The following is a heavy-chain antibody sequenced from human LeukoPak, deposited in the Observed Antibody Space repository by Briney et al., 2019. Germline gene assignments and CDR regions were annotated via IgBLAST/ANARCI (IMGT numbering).Heavy chain of an antibody. Sequence: PSETLSLTCAVYGGSFSGYYWSWIRQPPGKGPEWIGEINHSGSTNYNPSLKSRVTISVDTSKNQFSLKLSSVTAADTAVYYCARKSGSSSRSEKVGYWGQGTLVTVSS. D-gene: IGHD1-26*01. CDR2: INHSGST. V-gene: IGHV4-34*01. J-gene: IGHJ4*02. CDR1: GGSFSGYY. CDR3: ARKSGSSSRSEKVGY.